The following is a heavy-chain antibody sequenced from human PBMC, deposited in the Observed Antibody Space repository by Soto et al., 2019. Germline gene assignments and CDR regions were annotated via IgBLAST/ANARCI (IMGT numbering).Heavy chain of an antibody. J-gene: IGHJ1*01. Sequence: GESLKISCKGSGYSFTSYWIGWVRQIPGKGLEWMGIIYPGDSDTRYSPSFQGQVTISADKSISTAYLQWSSLKASDTAMYYCARISTYYYDSSGYTQKEYFQHWGQGTLVTVSS. CDR2: IYPGDSDT. D-gene: IGHD3-22*01. CDR3: ARISTYYYDSSGYTQKEYFQH. V-gene: IGHV5-51*01. CDR1: GYSFTSYW.